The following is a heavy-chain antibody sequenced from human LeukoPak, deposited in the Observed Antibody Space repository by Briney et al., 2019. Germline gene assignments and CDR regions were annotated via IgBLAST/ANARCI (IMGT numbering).Heavy chain of an antibody. CDR3: ARSRIVGATIPGDY. Sequence: ASVKVSCKASGYTFSSSDINWVRQAPGQGLEWMGWINPNSGGTNYAQKFQGRVTMTRDTSISTAYMELSRLRSDDTAVYYCARSRIVGATIPGDYWGRGTLVTVSS. CDR2: INPNSGGT. J-gene: IGHJ4*02. D-gene: IGHD1-26*01. V-gene: IGHV1-2*02. CDR1: GYTFSSSD.